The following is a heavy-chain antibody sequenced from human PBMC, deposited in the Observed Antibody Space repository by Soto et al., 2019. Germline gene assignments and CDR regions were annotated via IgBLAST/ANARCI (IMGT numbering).Heavy chain of an antibody. V-gene: IGHV3-30*18. J-gene: IGHJ5*02. Sequence: QVQLVESGGGVVQPGRSLRLSCAASGFTFSSYGMHWVRQAPGKGLEWVAVISYDGSNKYYADSVKGRFTISRDNSKNTLYLQRNSLRAEDTAVYYCAKGEWAYYYGSGSPPGFDPWGQGTLVTVSS. CDR3: AKGEWAYYYGSGSPPGFDP. CDR2: ISYDGSNK. D-gene: IGHD3-10*01. CDR1: GFTFSSYG.